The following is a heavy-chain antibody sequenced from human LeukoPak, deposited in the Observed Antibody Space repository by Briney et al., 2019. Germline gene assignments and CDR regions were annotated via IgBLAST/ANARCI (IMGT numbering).Heavy chain of an antibody. CDR2: INPSGSST. CDR3: ARGLGTMVRGVIGY. D-gene: IGHD3-10*01. V-gene: IGHV1-46*01. CDR1: GYSFTSHY. J-gene: IGHJ4*02. Sequence: ASVKVSCKASGYSFTSHYMHWVRQAPGQGLEWMGLINPSGSSTLYAQKFQGRVTMTRDMSTTTDYMELSSLRSEDTAVYYCARGLGTMVRGVIGYWGQGTLVTVSS.